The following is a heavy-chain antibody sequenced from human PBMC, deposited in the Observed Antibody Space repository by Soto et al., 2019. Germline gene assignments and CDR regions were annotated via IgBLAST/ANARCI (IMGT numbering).Heavy chain of an antibody. CDR1: GFTFSSYW. CDR2: IKQDGSEK. CDR3: ARVSPTGYYYYYMDV. V-gene: IGHV3-7*04. Sequence: GGSLRLSCAASGFTFSSYWMSWVRQAPGKGLEWVANIKQDGSEKYYVDSVKGRFTISRDNAKNSLYLQMNSLRAEDTAVYYCARVSPTGYYYYYMDVWGKGTTVTVSS. J-gene: IGHJ6*03.